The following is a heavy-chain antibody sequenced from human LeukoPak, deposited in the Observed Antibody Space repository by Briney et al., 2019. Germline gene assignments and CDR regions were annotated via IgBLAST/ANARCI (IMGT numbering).Heavy chain of an antibody. Sequence: GGSLRLSCAASGFTFSSYAMSWVRQAPGKGLEWVSSISSSSSYIYYADSVKGRFTISRDNAKNSLYLQMNSLRAEDTAVYYCARDFTMIVVVPPDAFDIWGQGTMVTVSS. CDR3: ARDFTMIVVVPPDAFDI. D-gene: IGHD3-22*01. J-gene: IGHJ3*02. CDR1: GFTFSSYA. CDR2: ISSSSSYI. V-gene: IGHV3-21*01.